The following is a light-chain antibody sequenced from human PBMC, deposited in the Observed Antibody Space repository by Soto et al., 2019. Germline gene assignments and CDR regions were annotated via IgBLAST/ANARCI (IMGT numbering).Light chain of an antibody. V-gene: IGKV1-39*01. CDR2: STS. Sequence: DIQMTQSPSSLSASVGDRVTITCRASQSIANYLYWYHQQPGRAPKLLIYSTSTLQTEVPSRFSGSGSGTDFTLTINSLQTEDFGSYYCQQSYSFPRTFGQGTKVDI. J-gene: IGKJ1*01. CDR3: QQSYSFPRT. CDR1: QSIANY.